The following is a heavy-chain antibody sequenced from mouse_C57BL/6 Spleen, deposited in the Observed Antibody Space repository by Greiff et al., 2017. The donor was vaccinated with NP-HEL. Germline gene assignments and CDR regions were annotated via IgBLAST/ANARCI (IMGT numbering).Heavy chain of an antibody. CDR1: GFNIKDDY. V-gene: IGHV14-4*01. D-gene: IGHD1-1*01. CDR2: IDPENGGT. J-gene: IGHJ2*01. CDR3: SCLITTIVATDFDY. Sequence: VQLQQSGAELVRPGASVKLSCTASGFNIKDDYMHWVKQRPEQGLEWIGWIDPENGGTEYAAKFQGKATITADTSSNTAYLQLSSLTSEDTAVSYFSCLITTIVATDFDYWGQGTTLTVSA.